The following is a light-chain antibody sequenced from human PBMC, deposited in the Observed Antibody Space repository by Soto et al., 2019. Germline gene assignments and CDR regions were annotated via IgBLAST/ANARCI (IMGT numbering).Light chain of an antibody. Sequence: EIVMTQSPLSLTVTPGEPASISCKSSQSLQHNNGNTLLDWYMQKPGQSPQLLIYLGSGRAPGAPERVSGSGSGTDFTLRISTVEADDAAIYYCMQALQTPRTFGQGTKLEI. CDR1: QSLQHNNGNTL. CDR2: LGS. CDR3: MQALQTPRT. J-gene: IGKJ1*01. V-gene: IGKV2-28*01.